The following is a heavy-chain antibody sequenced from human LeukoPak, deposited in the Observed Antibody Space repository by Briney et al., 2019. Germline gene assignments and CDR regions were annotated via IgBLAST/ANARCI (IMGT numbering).Heavy chain of an antibody. J-gene: IGHJ4*02. D-gene: IGHD4/OR15-4a*01. CDR1: GYSLSELS. CDR2: FDPEDGET. CDR3: ATGPLGLNDY. V-gene: IGHV1-24*01. Sequence: ASVKVSCKVSGYSLSELSMHWVRQAPGKRLEWRGGFDPEDGETTYAQKFQGRVTMTEDTSTDTAYIELSNLRSGDTAVYYCATGPLGLNDYWGQGTLVTVS.